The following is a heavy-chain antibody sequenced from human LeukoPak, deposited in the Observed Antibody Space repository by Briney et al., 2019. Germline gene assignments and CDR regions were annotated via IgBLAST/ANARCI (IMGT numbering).Heavy chain of an antibody. J-gene: IGHJ4*02. CDR3: ARDPLWGYGDYPVFDY. CDR2: ISYDGSNK. CDR1: GFTFSSYA. Sequence: GGSLRLSCAASGFTFSSYAMHWVRQAPGKGLEWVAVISYDGSNKYYADSVKGRFTISRDNSKNTLYPQMNSLRAEDTVVYYCARDPLWGYGDYPVFDYWGQGTLVTVSS. V-gene: IGHV3-30-3*01. D-gene: IGHD4-17*01.